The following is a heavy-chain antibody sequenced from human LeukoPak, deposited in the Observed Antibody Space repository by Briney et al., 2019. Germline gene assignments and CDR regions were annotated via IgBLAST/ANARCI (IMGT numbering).Heavy chain of an antibody. D-gene: IGHD3-16*01. Sequence: GGSLRLSCAASGFTFGSYGMSWVRQAPGKGLEWVSFITPNADRTSYADSVEGRFTISRDNSKNTLYLQMNSLRVEDTAVYYCARVARGLGILDSWGQGTLVTVSS. V-gene: IGHV3-23*01. CDR3: ARVARGLGILDS. CDR2: ITPNADRT. J-gene: IGHJ4*02. CDR1: GFTFGSYG.